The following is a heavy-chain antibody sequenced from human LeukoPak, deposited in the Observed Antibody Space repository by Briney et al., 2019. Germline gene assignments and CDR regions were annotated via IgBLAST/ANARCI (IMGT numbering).Heavy chain of an antibody. Sequence: SQTLSLTCAISGDSVSSNSAAWNWIRQSPSRGLEWLGRTYYRSKWYNDYAVSVKSRITINPDTSKNQFSLQLNSVTPEDTAVYYCARFPPRDGLLWFGEFLIGGYFDYWGQGTLVTVSS. J-gene: IGHJ4*02. CDR3: ARFPPRDGLLWFGEFLIGGYFDY. D-gene: IGHD3-10*01. CDR2: TYYRSKWYN. CDR1: GDSVSSNSAA. V-gene: IGHV6-1*01.